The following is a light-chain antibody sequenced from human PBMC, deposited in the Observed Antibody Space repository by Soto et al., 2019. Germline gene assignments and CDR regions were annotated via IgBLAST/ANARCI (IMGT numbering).Light chain of an antibody. J-gene: IGKJ4*01. CDR2: AAS. V-gene: IGKV3-20*01. Sequence: EIVLTQSPGTLSLSPGERATLSCRASQSVIGSQLAWYHQKPVQAPSVLLHAASRRAPGSPDRFSGSGSGTEFTLTISRLEPEDFAVYYCQQYGSSPLTFGGGTKVKIK. CDR3: QQYGSSPLT. CDR1: QSVIGSQ.